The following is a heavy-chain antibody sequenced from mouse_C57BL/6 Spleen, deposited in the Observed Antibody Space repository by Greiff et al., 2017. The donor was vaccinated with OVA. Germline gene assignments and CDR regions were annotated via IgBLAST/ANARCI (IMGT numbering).Heavy chain of an antibody. CDR1: GYAFSSSW. V-gene: IGHV1-82*01. Sequence: VQLQQSGPELVKPGASVKISCKASGYAFSSSWMNWVKQRPGKGLEWIGRIYPGDGDTNYNGKFKGKATLTADKSSSTAYMQLSSLTSEDSAVYICARSAGYGLYYFDYWGQGTTLTVSS. CDR3: ARSAGYGLYYFDY. D-gene: IGHD1-1*02. CDR2: IYPGDGDT. J-gene: IGHJ2*01.